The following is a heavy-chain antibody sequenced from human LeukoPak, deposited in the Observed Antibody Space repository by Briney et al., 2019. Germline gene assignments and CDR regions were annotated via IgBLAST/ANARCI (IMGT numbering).Heavy chain of an antibody. Sequence: GGSLRLSCVASGLSFSSYWMAWVRQAPGKGLEWVANIQYDGTHKFYADSVKGRFTISRDNAKNSLFPEMNSLRADDTAVYFCASSHDSSGNDWGQGTLVTVSS. CDR2: IQYDGTHK. V-gene: IGHV3-7*01. D-gene: IGHD3-22*01. CDR3: ASSHDSSGND. J-gene: IGHJ4*02. CDR1: GLSFSSYW.